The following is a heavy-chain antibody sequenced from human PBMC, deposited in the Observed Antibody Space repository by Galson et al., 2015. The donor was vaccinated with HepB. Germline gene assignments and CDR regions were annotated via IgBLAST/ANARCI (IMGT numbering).Heavy chain of an antibody. CDR2: INPNSGGT. Sequence: SVTVSCKASGSTFTGYYMHWVRQAPGQGLEWMGWINPNSGGTNYAQKFQGRVTMTRDTSISTAYMELSRLRSDDTAVYYCAREGCTNGVCLDNYYYGMDVWGQGTTVTVSS. D-gene: IGHD2-8*01. V-gene: IGHV1-2*02. J-gene: IGHJ6*02. CDR1: GSTFTGYY. CDR3: AREGCTNGVCLDNYYYGMDV.